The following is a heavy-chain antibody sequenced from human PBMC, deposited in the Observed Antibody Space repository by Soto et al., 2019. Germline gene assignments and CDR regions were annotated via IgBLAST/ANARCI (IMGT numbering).Heavy chain of an antibody. CDR1: GFTFSSYG. CDR2: ISYDGSNK. J-gene: IGHJ4*02. CDR3: AKELRYFDWPDY. D-gene: IGHD3-9*01. Sequence: GSLRLSCAASGFTFSSYGMHWVRQAPGKGLEWVAVISYDGSNKYYADSVKGRFTISRDNSKNTLYLQMNSLRAEDTAVYYCAKELRYFDWPDYWGQGTLVTVSS. V-gene: IGHV3-30*18.